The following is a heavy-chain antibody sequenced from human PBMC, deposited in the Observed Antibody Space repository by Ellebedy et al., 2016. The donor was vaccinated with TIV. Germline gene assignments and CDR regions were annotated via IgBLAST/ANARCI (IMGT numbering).Heavy chain of an antibody. Sequence: GGSLRLXXATSGFTFTTYYMSWIRQAPGRGLEWVANVNHDGNLKFYVDSVKGRFTISRDNAKNSLSLQINNVKAEDTAVYYCGRWNGGFDYWGQGVLVTVSS. J-gene: IGHJ4*02. CDR1: GFTFTTYY. V-gene: IGHV3-7*02. CDR3: GRWNGGFDY. CDR2: VNHDGNLK. D-gene: IGHD4-23*01.